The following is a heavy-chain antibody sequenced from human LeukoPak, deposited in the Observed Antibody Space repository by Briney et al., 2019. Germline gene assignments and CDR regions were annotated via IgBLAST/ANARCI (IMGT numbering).Heavy chain of an antibody. CDR3: ARLTRFDY. Sequence: GSLRLSCAASGFTFSSYSMNWVRQAPGKGLEWIGSIYYSGSTYYNPSLKSRVTISVDTSKNQFSLKLSSVTAADTAVYYCARLTRFDYWGQGTLVTVSS. V-gene: IGHV4-39*01. J-gene: IGHJ4*02. CDR2: IYYSGST. CDR1: GFTFSSYSMN.